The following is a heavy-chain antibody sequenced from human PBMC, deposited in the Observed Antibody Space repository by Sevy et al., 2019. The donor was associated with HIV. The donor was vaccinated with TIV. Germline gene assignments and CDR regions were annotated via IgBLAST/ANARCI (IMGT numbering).Heavy chain of an antibody. J-gene: IGHJ5*02. D-gene: IGHD3-3*01. CDR3: ARRDFRNWFDP. CDR2: IYHSGES. Sequence: SETLSLTCSVSGYSISSGYFWGWIRQSPGKGLQWIGDIYHSGESYYNPALKSRVTMSVDTSKNQFSLTVNSVTVADTAVYYCARRDFRNWFDPWGQGTLVTVSS. CDR1: GYSISSGYF. V-gene: IGHV4-38-2*01.